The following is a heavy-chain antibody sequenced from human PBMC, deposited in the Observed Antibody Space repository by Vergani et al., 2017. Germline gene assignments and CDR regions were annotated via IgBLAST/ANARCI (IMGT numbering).Heavy chain of an antibody. J-gene: IGHJ5*01. Sequence: QVQLVQSGAEVKKPGASVKVSCKASGYTFTSYYMNWVRQAPGQGLEWMGIINPSGGSTTYAQKFQGRVTMTRDTSTRAVYMELSSLRSEDTAVYYCSRGLQGSYYYDSSGCRRTYDWFDSWGQGTLVTVSA. V-gene: IGHV1-46*03. D-gene: IGHD3-22*01. CDR2: INPSGGST. CDR1: GYTFTSYY. CDR3: SRGLQGSYYYDSSGCRRTYDWFDS.